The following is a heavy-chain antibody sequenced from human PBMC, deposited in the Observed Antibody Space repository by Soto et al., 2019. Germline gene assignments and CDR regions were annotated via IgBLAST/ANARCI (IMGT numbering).Heavy chain of an antibody. CDR3: ARGGYSGEGAFDI. Sequence: EVQLVESGGGLVKPGGSLRLSCAASGFTFSSYSMNWVRQAPGKGLEWVSSISSSSSYIYYADSVKGRFTISRDNANNSLYLQMNSLRAEDTAVYYCARGGYSGEGAFDIWGQGTMVTVSS. J-gene: IGHJ3*02. V-gene: IGHV3-21*01. CDR2: ISSSSSYI. CDR1: GFTFSSYS. D-gene: IGHD5-12*01.